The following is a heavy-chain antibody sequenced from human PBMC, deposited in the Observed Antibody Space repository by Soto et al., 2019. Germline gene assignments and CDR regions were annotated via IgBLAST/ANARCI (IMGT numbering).Heavy chain of an antibody. Sequence: ASVKVSCKASGYTFTGYYMHWVRQAPGQGLEWMGWINPNSGGTNYAQKFQGWVTMTRDTSISTAYMELSRLRSDDTAVYYCAREMYYYDSSASWLDPWGQGTLVTISS. CDR3: AREMYYYDSSASWLDP. J-gene: IGHJ5*02. V-gene: IGHV1-2*04. CDR2: INPNSGGT. CDR1: GYTFTGYY. D-gene: IGHD3-22*01.